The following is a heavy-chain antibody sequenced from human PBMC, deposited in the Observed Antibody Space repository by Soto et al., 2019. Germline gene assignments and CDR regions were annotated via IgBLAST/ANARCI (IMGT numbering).Heavy chain of an antibody. CDR3: ARLDKFNGGWS. CDR1: GFTFSSYA. V-gene: IGHV3-30*14. CDR2: VSHDGKSG. Sequence: QVQLVESGGGVVQPGRSLRLSCAASGFTFSSYAMHWVRRAPGKGLEWVAAVSHDGKSGFYADSVSGRFTVSRANSNNLVYLQMDRLRPEDTALFYCARLDKFNGGWSWGQGTAVTVSS. J-gene: IGHJ4*02. D-gene: IGHD6-19*01.